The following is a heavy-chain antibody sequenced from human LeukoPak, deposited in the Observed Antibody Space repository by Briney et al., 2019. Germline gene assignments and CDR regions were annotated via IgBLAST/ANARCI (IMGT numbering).Heavy chain of an antibody. CDR1: GFSFSSYG. Sequence: GGSLRLSCAASGFSFSSYGMHWVRQAPGKGLEWVAFVVYDGSNKYYADSVKGRFTISRDDFQNTLYLQMNGLRPEDTAVYYCAKAPSGGSGTFDYWGQGTLVTVSS. CDR2: VVYDGSNK. J-gene: IGHJ4*02. D-gene: IGHD3-10*01. CDR3: AKAPSGGSGTFDY. V-gene: IGHV3-30*02.